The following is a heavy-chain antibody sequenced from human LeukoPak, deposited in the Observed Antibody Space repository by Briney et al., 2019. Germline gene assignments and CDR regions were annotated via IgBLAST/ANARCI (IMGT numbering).Heavy chain of an antibody. CDR1: GGSFSGYY. Sequence: SETLSLTCAVYGGSFSGYYWSWIRQPPGKGLEWIGEINHSGSTNYNPSLKSRVTISVDTSKNQFPLKLSSVTAADTAVYYCARAMTTVTTFWFDPWGQGTLVTVSS. CDR3: ARAMTTVTTFWFDP. CDR2: INHSGST. V-gene: IGHV4-34*01. J-gene: IGHJ5*02. D-gene: IGHD4-17*01.